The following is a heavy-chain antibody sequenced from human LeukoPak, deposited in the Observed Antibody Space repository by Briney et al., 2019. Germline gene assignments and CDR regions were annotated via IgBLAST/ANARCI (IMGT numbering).Heavy chain of an antibody. CDR3: ARDGGYCSGGSCYLEYYYYYMDV. CDR1: GYTFTGYY. CDR2: INPNSGGT. V-gene: IGHV1-2*02. J-gene: IGHJ6*03. Sequence: ASVKVSCKASGYTFTGYYMHWVRQAPGQGLEWMGWINPNSGGTNYAQKFQGRVTMTRDTSISTVYMELSSLRSEDTAVYYCARDGGYCSGGSCYLEYYYYYMDVWGKGTTVTVSS. D-gene: IGHD2-15*01.